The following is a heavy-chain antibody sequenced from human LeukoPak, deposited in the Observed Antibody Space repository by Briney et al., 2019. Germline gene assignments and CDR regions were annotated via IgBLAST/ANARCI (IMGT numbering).Heavy chain of an antibody. D-gene: IGHD6-13*01. CDR3: ARDWGIAAATPYYFDH. CDR2: IYMSGST. V-gene: IGHV4-61*09. J-gene: IGHJ4*02. CDR1: VGSISSGNYY. Sequence: SETLSLTCTVSVGSISSGNYYYSWIRQSAGKGMEWIGNIYMSGSTRYNPSLMSRVATSVDTSKNQFSLKISSATAADTAVYYCARDWGIAAATPYYFDHWGQGILVTVSS.